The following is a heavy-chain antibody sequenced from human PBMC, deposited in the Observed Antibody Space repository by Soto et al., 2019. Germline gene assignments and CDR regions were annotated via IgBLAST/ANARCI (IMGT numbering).Heavy chain of an antibody. CDR3: ASPIAAAGY. D-gene: IGHD6-13*01. Sequence: QVQLVESGGGVVQPGRSLRLSCAASGFTFSSYGMHWVRQAPGKGLEWVAVIWYDGSNKYYADSVKGRFTISRDNSKNTLYLQMNSLRAEDTAVYDCASPIAAAGYWGQGTLVTVSS. CDR2: IWYDGSNK. CDR1: GFTFSSYG. V-gene: IGHV3-33*01. J-gene: IGHJ4*02.